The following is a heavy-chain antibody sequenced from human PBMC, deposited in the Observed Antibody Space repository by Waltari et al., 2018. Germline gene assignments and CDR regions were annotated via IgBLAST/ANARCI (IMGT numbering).Heavy chain of an antibody. J-gene: IGHJ6*02. CDR2: IFTSGST. V-gene: IGHV4-61*02. Sequence: QVQLQESGPGLVRPSQTLSLTCTLSGDSISSGSVYWTWIRQPAGKGLEWVGHIFTSGSTKYNPSLKSRVSVSLDTSENQFSLRLSSVTAADTAVYYCARDEARYYDIMTGGGYYGLDVWGQGTTVTVSS. CDR1: GDSISSGSVY. CDR3: ARDEARYYDIMTGGGYYGLDV. D-gene: IGHD3-9*01.